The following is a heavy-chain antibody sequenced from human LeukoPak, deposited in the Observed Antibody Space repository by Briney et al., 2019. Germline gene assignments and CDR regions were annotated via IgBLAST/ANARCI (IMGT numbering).Heavy chain of an antibody. V-gene: IGHV4-59*01. CDR1: GGSLSSYY. CDR3: ARGSLASGYLDAFDI. Sequence: PSETLSLTCTVSGGSLSSYYWSWIRQPPEKGLEWIGYIYYSASTNYNPSLKSRVTISVDTSKNQFSLKLSSVTAADTAVYYCARGSLASGYLDAFDIWGQGTKVTVSS. D-gene: IGHD3-3*01. CDR2: IYYSAST. J-gene: IGHJ3*02.